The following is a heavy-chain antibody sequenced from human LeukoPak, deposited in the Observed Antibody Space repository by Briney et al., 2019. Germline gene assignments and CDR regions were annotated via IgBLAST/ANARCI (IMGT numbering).Heavy chain of an antibody. V-gene: IGHV1-8*01. CDR2: MNPNSGNT. CDR1: GYTFTSYD. J-gene: IGHJ4*02. Sequence: GASVKVSCKASGYTFTSYDINWVRQATGQGPEWMGWMNPNSGNTGYAQKFQGRVTMTRNTSISTAYMELSSLRPEDTAVYYCARGYDSSGYYEGFDYWGQGTLVTVSS. CDR3: ARGYDSSGYYEGFDY. D-gene: IGHD3-22*01.